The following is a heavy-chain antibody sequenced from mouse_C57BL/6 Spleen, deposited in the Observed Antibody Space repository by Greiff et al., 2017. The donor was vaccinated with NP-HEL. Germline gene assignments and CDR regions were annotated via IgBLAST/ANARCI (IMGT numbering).Heavy chain of an antibody. J-gene: IGHJ2*01. D-gene: IGHD1-1*01. CDR1: GFNIKNTY. V-gene: IGHV14-3*01. Sequence: DVKLVESVAELVRPGASVKLSCTASGFNIKNTYMHWVKQRPEQGLEWIGRIDPANGNTKYAPKFQGKATITADTSSNTAYLQLSSLTSEDTAIYYCARFPLFITTVVADYWGQGTTLTVSS. CDR2: IDPANGNT. CDR3: ARFPLFITTVVADY.